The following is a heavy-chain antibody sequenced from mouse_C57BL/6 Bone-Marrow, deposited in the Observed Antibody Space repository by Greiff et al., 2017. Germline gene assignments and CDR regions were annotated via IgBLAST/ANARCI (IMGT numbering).Heavy chain of an antibody. V-gene: IGHV2-9-1*01. D-gene: IGHD2-4*01. CDR3: ARGPLYYDGYYAMDY. CDR1: GFSLTSYA. J-gene: IGHJ4*01. CDR2: IWTGGGT. Sequence: VKVVESGPGLVAPSQSLSITCTVSGFSLTSYAISWVRQPPGKGLEWLGVIWTGGGTNYNSALKSRLSISKDNSKSKVFLKMNSLQTDDTARYYCARGPLYYDGYYAMDYWGQGTSVTVSS.